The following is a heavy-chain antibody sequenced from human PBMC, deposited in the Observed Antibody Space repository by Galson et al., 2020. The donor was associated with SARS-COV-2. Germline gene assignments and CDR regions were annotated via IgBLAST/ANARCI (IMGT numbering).Heavy chain of an antibody. CDR2: ISGSGGST. CDR1: GFTFSSYA. J-gene: IGHJ2*01. V-gene: IGHV3-23*01. CDR3: VKSLRIVDRYWYFDL. D-gene: IGHD2-15*01. Sequence: GGSLRLSCAASGFTFSSYAMSWVRQAPGKGLEWVSAISGSGGSTYYADSVKGRFTISRDNSKNTLYLQMNSLRAEDTAVYYCVKSLRIVDRYWYFDLWGRGTLVTVSS.